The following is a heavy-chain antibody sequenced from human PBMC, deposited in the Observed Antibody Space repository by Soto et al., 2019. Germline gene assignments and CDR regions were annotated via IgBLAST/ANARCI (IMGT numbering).Heavy chain of an antibody. CDR3: ARDRTTGRGNYYYYYYMDV. J-gene: IGHJ6*03. CDR1: GYTFTSYG. D-gene: IGHD4-17*01. Sequence: QVKLVQSGAEVKKPGASVKVSCKASGYTFTSYGISWVRQAPGQGLEWMGWISAYNGNTNYAQKLQGRVTMTTDTSTSTAYMELRSLRSDDTAVYYCARDRTTGRGNYYYYYYMDVWGKGTTVTVSS. V-gene: IGHV1-18*01. CDR2: ISAYNGNT.